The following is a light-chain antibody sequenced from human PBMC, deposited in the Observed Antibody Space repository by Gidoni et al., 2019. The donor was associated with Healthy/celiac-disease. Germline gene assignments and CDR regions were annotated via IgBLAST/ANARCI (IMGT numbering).Light chain of an antibody. J-gene: IGKJ4*01. CDR1: QSVLYSSNNKNY. V-gene: IGKV4-1*01. Sequence: IVMTPSPDSLAVSLGERATINCKSSQSVLYSSNNKNYLAWYQQKPGQPPKRLIYWASTRESGVPDRFSGSGSGTDFTLTISSLQAEDGAVYYCQQYDSTPLTFGGGTKVEIK. CDR2: WAS. CDR3: QQYDSTPLT.